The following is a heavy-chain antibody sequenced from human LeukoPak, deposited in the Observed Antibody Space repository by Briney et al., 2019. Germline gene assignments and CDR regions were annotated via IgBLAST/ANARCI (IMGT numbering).Heavy chain of an antibody. J-gene: IGHJ4*02. Sequence: PSETLSLTCAVSGGSIRNSSFYWGWIRQPPGKGLEWIGYIYHSGTTYYNPSLQSRVTMSVDTSKNQFSLKLSSVTAVDTAVYYCARKENVYYYFDYWGQGTLVTVSS. D-gene: IGHD3-10*01. CDR3: ARKENVYYYFDY. V-gene: IGHV4-61*05. CDR1: GGSIRNSSF. CDR2: IYHSGTT.